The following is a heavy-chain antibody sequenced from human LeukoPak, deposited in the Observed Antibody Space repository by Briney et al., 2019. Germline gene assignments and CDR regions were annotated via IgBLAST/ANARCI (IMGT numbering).Heavy chain of an antibody. D-gene: IGHD6-13*01. J-gene: IGHJ4*02. CDR2: INPNSGGA. Sequence: ASVKDSCKASGYTFTGHYMHWVRQAPGQGLEWMGWINPNSGGAKFGQKFQGRVTMTRDTSISTAYMELSGLTSDDTAVYYCARDAFTGFSSSWYGDYWGQGTLVTVSS. CDR3: ARDAFTGFSSSWYGDY. V-gene: IGHV1-2*02. CDR1: GYTFTGHY.